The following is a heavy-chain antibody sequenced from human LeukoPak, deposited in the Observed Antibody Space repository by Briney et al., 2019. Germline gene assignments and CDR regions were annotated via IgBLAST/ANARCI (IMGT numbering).Heavy chain of an antibody. CDR1: GFTFSSYA. Sequence: GGSLRLSCAASGFTFSSYAMSWVRQAPGKGLEWVSGIRGSGGRTYYADSVKGRFTISRDNSKNTVYLQMNSLRAEDTAVYYCAKDYCTNGVCSLFDYWGRGTLVTVSS. CDR3: AKDYCTNGVCSLFDY. V-gene: IGHV3-23*01. D-gene: IGHD2-8*01. CDR2: IRGSGGRT. J-gene: IGHJ4*02.